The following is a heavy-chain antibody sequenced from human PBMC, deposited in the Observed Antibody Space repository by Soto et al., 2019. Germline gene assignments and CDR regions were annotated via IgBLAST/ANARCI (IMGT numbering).Heavy chain of an antibody. CDR1: GGSISSYY. D-gene: IGHD4-4*01. CDR2: IYTSGST. J-gene: IGHJ5*02. CDR3: ARVRGTVTANWFDP. V-gene: IGHV4-4*07. Sequence: TSETLSLTCTVSGGSISSYYWSWIRQPAGKGLEWIGRIYTSGSTNYNPSLKSRVTMSVDTSKNQFSLKLSSVTAADTAVYYCARVRGTVTANWFDPWGQGTLVTVSS.